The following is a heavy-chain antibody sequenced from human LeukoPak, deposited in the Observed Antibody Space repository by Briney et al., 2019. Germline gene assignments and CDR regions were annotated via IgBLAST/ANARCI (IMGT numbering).Heavy chain of an antibody. V-gene: IGHV1-2*02. CDR3: ARGFPPRRQYDSSGYYSYYFDY. CDR2: INPNSGGT. D-gene: IGHD3-22*01. CDR1: GYTFTDYY. J-gene: IGHJ4*02. Sequence: GASVKVSCKASGYTFTDYYMHWVRQAPGQGLEWMGWINPNSGGTNYAQKFQGRVTMTRDTSISTAYMELRSLRSDDTAVYYCARGFPPRRQYDSSGYYSYYFDYWGQGTLVTVSS.